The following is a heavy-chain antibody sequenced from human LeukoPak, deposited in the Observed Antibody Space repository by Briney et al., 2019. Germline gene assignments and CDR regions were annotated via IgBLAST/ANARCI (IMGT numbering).Heavy chain of an antibody. D-gene: IGHD6-13*01. Sequence: PSQTLSLTCAVSGGSISSGGYSWSWIRQPPGKGLEWIGEINHSGSTNYNPSLKSRVTISVDTSKNQFSLKLSSVTAADTAVYYCARGPTHRPISSSWYLSTSGRYYYYGMDVWGQGTTVTVSS. J-gene: IGHJ6*02. V-gene: IGHV4-30-2*01. CDR1: GGSISSGGYS. CDR3: ARGPTHRPISSSWYLSTSGRYYYYGMDV. CDR2: INHSGST.